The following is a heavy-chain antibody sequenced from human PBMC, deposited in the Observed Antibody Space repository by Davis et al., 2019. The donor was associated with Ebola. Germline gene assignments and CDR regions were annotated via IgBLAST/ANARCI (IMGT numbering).Heavy chain of an antibody. J-gene: IGHJ5*02. V-gene: IGHV4-59*08. CDR1: GGSINNYY. CDR3: ARHAYHFDL. CDR2: IYYTGST. D-gene: IGHD3-16*01. Sequence: MPGGSLRLSCTVSGGSINNYYWSWIRQAPGKGLEWIGYIYYTGSTSHSPSLKSRVTISVNTSKNQFSLRLSSVTAADTAVYYCARHAYHFDLWGQGTLVTASS.